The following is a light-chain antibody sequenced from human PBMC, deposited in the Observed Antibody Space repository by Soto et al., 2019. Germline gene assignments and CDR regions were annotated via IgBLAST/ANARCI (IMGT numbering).Light chain of an antibody. J-gene: IGKJ4*01. CDR3: QQYKNWPLT. CDR1: QSVGSN. CDR2: GAS. Sequence: EIGMTQSPATLSVSPGGRATLSCRASQSVGSNLAWYQQKPGQAPRLLFYGASTRATGFPARFSGSGSGTEFTLTISSLQSEDFAVYYCQQYKNWPLTFGGGTRVEIK. V-gene: IGKV3-15*01.